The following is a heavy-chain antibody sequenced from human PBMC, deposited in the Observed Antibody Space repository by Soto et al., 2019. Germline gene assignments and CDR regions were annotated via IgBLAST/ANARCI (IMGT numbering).Heavy chain of an antibody. V-gene: IGHV3-73*01. Sequence: EVQLVESGGGLVQPGGSLKLSCAVSGLTFSGSAMHWVRQASGKGLEWVGHIRKKANNYATAYAASVKGRFTISRDDSKNTAYLQMNSLQAEDTAVHYYSANDHDDHTSFDPWGQGTLVTVSS. CDR3: SANDHDDHTSFDP. CDR2: IRKKANNYAT. J-gene: IGHJ4*02. D-gene: IGHD2-2*01. CDR1: GLTFSGSA.